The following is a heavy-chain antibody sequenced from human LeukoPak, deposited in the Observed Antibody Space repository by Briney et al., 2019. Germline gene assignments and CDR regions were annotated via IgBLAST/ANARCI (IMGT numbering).Heavy chain of an antibody. J-gene: IGHJ6*03. CDR2: TYYRSKWYN. CDR3: ARDRGSYYGYYYYYMDV. CDR1: GDSVSRNSAA. V-gene: IGHV6-1*01. Sequence: SQTLSLTCAISGDSVSRNSAAWNWTRQSPSRGLEWLGRTYYRSKWYNDYAVSVKSRITINPDTSKNQFSLQLNSVTPEDTAVYYCARDRGSYYGYYYYYMDVWGKGTTVTVSS. D-gene: IGHD1-26*01.